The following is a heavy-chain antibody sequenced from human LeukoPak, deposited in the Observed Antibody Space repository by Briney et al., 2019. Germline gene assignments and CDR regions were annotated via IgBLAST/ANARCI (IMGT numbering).Heavy chain of an antibody. Sequence: GASVKVSCKASGYTFTSYAMHWVRQAPGQKLEWMGWINAGNGNTKYSQKFQGRVTITRDTSASTAYMELSSLRSEDTAVYYCARDQGDILTGYMNFDYWGQGTLVTVSS. CDR3: ARDQGDILTGYMNFDY. J-gene: IGHJ4*02. CDR1: GYTFTSYA. V-gene: IGHV1-3*01. D-gene: IGHD3-9*01. CDR2: INAGNGNT.